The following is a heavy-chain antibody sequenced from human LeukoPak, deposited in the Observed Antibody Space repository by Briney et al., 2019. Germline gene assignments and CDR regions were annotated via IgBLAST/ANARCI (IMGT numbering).Heavy chain of an antibody. Sequence: VQPGGAPRLSCGAPGFPLWTHAMSWGRPAPGGGVGWGSAISGSGDGGSGGITYYADSVKGRFTISRENAKNSLYLQMNSLRAEDTAVYYCARDGWELREPGFDYWGQGTLVTVSS. CDR3: ARDGWELREPGFDY. CDR1: GFPLWTHA. V-gene: IGHV3-23*01. J-gene: IGHJ4*02. D-gene: IGHD3-10*01. CDR2: ISGSGDGGSGGIT.